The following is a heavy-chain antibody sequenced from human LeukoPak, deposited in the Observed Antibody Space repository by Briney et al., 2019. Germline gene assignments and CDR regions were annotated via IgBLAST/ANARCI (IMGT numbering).Heavy chain of an antibody. CDR1: GGSISSSSYY. J-gene: IGHJ6*03. CDR2: IYYSGST. CDR3: ARQSTRYYYMDV. V-gene: IGHV4-39*01. Sequence: SETLSLTCTVSGGSISSSSYYWGWIRQPPGKGLEWIGSIYYSGSTYYNPSLKSRVTISVDTSKNQFSLKLSSVTAAYTAVYYCARQSTRYYYMDVWGKGTTVTVSS.